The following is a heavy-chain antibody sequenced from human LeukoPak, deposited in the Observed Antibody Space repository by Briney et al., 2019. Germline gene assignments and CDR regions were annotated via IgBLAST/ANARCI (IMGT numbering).Heavy chain of an antibody. CDR1: GFTFSSYA. CDR2: ISVSGGST. D-gene: IGHD3-10*01. V-gene: IGHV3-23*01. J-gene: IGHJ4*02. CDR3: AKAWFGELENYYFDY. Sequence: PGGSLRLSCAASGFTFSSYAMSWVRQAPGKGLEWVSAISVSGGSTYYADSVKGRFTISRDNSKNTLYLQMNSLRAEDTAVYYCAKAWFGELENYYFDYWGQGTLVTVSS.